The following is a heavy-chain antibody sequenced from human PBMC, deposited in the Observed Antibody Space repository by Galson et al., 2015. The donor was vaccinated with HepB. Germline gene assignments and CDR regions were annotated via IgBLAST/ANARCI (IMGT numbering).Heavy chain of an antibody. Sequence: SCKASGYSFKTYGIYWVRQAPGQGLEWMGWVSTNTGNSSYTQKIQGRVTMSTDASTSTVYMELRSRRSDDTAVYYCARGMAFYDGRGYYDIPLFHYWGQGTLVTVSS. D-gene: IGHD3-22*01. V-gene: IGHV1-18*04. CDR1: GYSFKTYG. CDR3: ARGMAFYDGRGYYDIPLFHY. J-gene: IGHJ1*01. CDR2: VSTNTGNS.